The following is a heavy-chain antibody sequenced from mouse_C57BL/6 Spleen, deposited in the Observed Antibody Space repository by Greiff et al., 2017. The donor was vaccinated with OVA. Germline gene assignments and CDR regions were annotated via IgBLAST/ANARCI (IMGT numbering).Heavy chain of an antibody. J-gene: IGHJ3*01. CDR1: GYTFTDYY. CDR2: INPNNGGT. Sequence: VQLQQSGPELVKPGASVKISCKASGYTFTDYYMNWVKQSHGKSLEWIGDINPNNGGTIYNQQFKGKATLTVDKSSSTAYMELRSLTSEDTAVYYCARGGVELGPFAYWGQGTLVTVSA. D-gene: IGHD4-1*01. V-gene: IGHV1-26*01. CDR3: ARGGVELGPFAY.